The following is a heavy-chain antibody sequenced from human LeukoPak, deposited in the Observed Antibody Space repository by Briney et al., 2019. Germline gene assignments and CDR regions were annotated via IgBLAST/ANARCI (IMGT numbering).Heavy chain of an antibody. J-gene: IGHJ4*02. D-gene: IGHD3-22*01. V-gene: IGHV1-2*02. CDR2: INPNSGGT. Sequence: GASVKVSCKASGYTFTGYYMHWVRQAPGQGLEWMGWINPNSGGTNYAQKFQGRVTMTRDTSISTAYMELSRLRSEDMAVYYCARGNPITTYTDFDYWGQGTLVTVSS. CDR3: ARGNPITTYTDFDY. CDR1: GYTFTGYY.